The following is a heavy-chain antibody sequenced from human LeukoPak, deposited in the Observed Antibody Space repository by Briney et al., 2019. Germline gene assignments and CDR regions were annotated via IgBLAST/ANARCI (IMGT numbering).Heavy chain of an antibody. CDR1: GFTFSSHS. D-gene: IGHD3-3*01. V-gene: IGHV3-21*01. CDR2: ISSSSSYI. CDR3: ARPITIFGAHDAFDI. Sequence: GGSLRLSCAASGFTFSSHSMNWVRKAPGKGLEWVSSISSSSSYIYYADSVKGRFTISRDNAKNSLYLQMNSLRAEDTAVYYCARPITIFGAHDAFDIWGQGTMVTVSS. J-gene: IGHJ3*02.